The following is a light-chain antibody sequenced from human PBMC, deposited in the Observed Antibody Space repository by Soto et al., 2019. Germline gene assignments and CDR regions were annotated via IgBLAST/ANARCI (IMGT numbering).Light chain of an antibody. V-gene: IGKV3-20*01. CDR2: ASS. J-gene: IGKJ5*01. CDR3: QLYGISPH. CDR1: QSVTYDQ. Sequence: EIVLTQSPDTLSLSPGERATLSCRASQSVTYDQLAWYRQTPGQAPRLLIYASSNRATGIPDRFSGSASGADFTLTINRLEPEDFAVYYCQLYGISPHFGQGTRLEIK.